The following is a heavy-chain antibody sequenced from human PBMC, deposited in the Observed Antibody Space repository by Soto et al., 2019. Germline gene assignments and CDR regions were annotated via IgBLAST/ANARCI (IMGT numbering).Heavy chain of an antibody. CDR2: INPNSGGT. Sequence: ASVTVSCKASGSTFTGYYMHWVRQAPGQGLEWMGWINPNSGGTNYAQKFQGRVTMTRDTSISTAYMELSRLRSDDTAVYYCARSPRLLVPYSMDVWGQGTTVTVSS. V-gene: IGHV1-2*02. D-gene: IGHD2-2*01. J-gene: IGHJ6*02. CDR3: ARSPRLLVPYSMDV. CDR1: GSTFTGYY.